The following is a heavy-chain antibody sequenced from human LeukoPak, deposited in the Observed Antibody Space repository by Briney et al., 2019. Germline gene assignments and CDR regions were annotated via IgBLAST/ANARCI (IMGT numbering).Heavy chain of an antibody. D-gene: IGHD2-2*01. J-gene: IGHJ3*02. CDR1: GGSISSGDYY. CDR3: ARERGVPAAIGGGAFDI. Sequence: PSETLSLTCTVSGGSISSGDYYWSWIRQPPGKGLEWIGYIYYSGSTYYNPSLKSRVTISVDTSKNQFSLKLSSVTAADTAVYYCARERGVPAAIGGGAFDIWGQGTMVTVSS. CDR2: IYYSGST. V-gene: IGHV4-30-4*01.